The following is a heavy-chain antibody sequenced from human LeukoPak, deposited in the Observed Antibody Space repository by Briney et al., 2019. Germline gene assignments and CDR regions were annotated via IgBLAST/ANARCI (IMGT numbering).Heavy chain of an antibody. CDR1: GFTFTSSA. J-gene: IGHJ2*01. Sequence: SVKVSCKASGFTFTSSAVQWGRQARGQRLEWIGWIVVGSGSTKYAQKLQERVTITRDMSTSTAYMELSSLRSEDTAVYYCAADLTVRGYWYLDLWGRGTLVTVSS. CDR2: IVVGSGST. CDR3: AADLTVRGYWYLDL. V-gene: IGHV1-58*01. D-gene: IGHD4-11*01.